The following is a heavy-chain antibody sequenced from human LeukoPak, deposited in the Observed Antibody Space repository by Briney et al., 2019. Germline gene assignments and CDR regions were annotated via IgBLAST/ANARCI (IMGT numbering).Heavy chain of an antibody. J-gene: IGHJ4*02. V-gene: IGHV1-2*02. D-gene: IGHD1-1*01. CDR2: INPNSGGT. CDR3: ATDNWNDVRSLDY. Sequence: GASVKVSCKASGYTFTGYYMHWVRQAPGQGLEWMGWINPNSGGTNYAQKFQGRVTMTRDTSISTAYMELSRLRSDDTAVYYCATDNWNDVRSLDYWGQGTLVTVSP. CDR1: GYTFTGYY.